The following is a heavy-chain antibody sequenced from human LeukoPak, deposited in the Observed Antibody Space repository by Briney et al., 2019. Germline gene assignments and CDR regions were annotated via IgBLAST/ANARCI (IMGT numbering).Heavy chain of an antibody. D-gene: IGHD1-1*01. J-gene: IGHJ3*02. Sequence: GSSVKVSCKASGGTFSSYAISWVRQAPGQGFEWMGGIIPIFGTANYAQKFQGRVTITTDESTSTAYMELSSLRSEDTAVYYCARSTGTTFDDAFDIWGQGTMVTVSS. CDR1: GGTFSSYA. V-gene: IGHV1-69*05. CDR3: ARSTGTTFDDAFDI. CDR2: IIPIFGTA.